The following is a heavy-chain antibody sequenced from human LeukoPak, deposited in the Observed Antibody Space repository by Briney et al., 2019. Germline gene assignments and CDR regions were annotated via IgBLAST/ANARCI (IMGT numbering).Heavy chain of an antibody. CDR1: GYSFTSYW. D-gene: IGHD4-17*01. CDR3: ARGTTVTTFDY. V-gene: IGHV5-51*01. Sequence: GESLKISCKGSGYSFTSYWIGWVRQMPGKGLEWMAMIYPGDSDTRYSPFFQGQVTISADKSITTAYLQWSSLKASDTAMYYCARGTTVTTFDYWGQGTLVTVSS. J-gene: IGHJ4*02. CDR2: IYPGDSDT.